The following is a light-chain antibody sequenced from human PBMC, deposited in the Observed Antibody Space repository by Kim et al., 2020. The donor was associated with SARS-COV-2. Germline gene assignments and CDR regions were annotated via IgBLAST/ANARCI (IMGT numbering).Light chain of an antibody. J-gene: IGKJ2*02. CDR2: AAS. Sequence: SASVGDTVTITCRASDDIDIFLAWFQQKPGKAPKSLIYAASRLQSGVPSRFSGSGSGTDFALTISSLQPEDAATYYCQQYNNYPRTFGQGTKLEI. CDR3: QQYNNYPRT. V-gene: IGKV1-16*01. CDR1: DDIDIF.